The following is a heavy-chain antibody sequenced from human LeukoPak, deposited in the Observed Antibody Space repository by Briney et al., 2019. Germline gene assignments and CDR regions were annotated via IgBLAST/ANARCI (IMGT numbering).Heavy chain of an antibody. CDR1: GFTFSSYS. D-gene: IGHD4-17*01. V-gene: IGHV3-21*01. CDR3: AREGVTTVAVDY. J-gene: IGHJ4*02. CDR2: ISSSSSYI. Sequence: PGGSLRLSCAASGFTFSSYSMNWVRQAPGKGLEWVSSISSSSSYIYYADSVKGRFTISRDNAKNSLYLQMNSLRAEDTAVYYCAREGVTTVAVDYWGQGTLVTVSS.